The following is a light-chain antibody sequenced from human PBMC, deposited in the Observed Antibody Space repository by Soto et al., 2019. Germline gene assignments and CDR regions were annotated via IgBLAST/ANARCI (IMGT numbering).Light chain of an antibody. J-gene: IGLJ2*01. V-gene: IGLV2-8*01. CDR2: EVS. CDR1: SSDVGGYNY. CDR3: SSNAGSNTVV. Sequence: QSALTQPPSASGSPGQSVTISCTGTSSDVGGYNYVSWYQQHPGKAPKVMIYEVSKRPSGVPDRFSGSKSGNTASLTVSGLQAEDEADYYCSSNAGSNTVVFGGGTKLTVL.